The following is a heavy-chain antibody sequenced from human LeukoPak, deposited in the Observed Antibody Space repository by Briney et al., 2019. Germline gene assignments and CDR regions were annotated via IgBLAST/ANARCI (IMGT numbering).Heavy chain of an antibody. Sequence: SETLSLTCTASGGSISSGGYYWSWIRQPPGKGLEWIGYIYHSGSTYYNPSLKSRVTISVDRSKNQLSLKLSSVTAADTAVYYCARDRGSGSSRGIDYWGQGTLVTVSS. J-gene: IGHJ4*02. D-gene: IGHD1-26*01. CDR3: ARDRGSGSSRGIDY. CDR1: GGSISSGGYY. V-gene: IGHV4-30-2*01. CDR2: IYHSGST.